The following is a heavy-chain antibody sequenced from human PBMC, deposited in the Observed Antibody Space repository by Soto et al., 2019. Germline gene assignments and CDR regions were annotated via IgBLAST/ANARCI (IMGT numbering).Heavy chain of an antibody. J-gene: IGHJ6*02. CDR3: ARRANRGLDV. CDR2: VIPPFNSA. Sequence: QVQLVQSGAEVRKPGSSVKVSCESSGGTFRRYAINWVRQAPGQGLEWMGGVIPPFNSAAYAKKFQGRVKITADTSTSTAYMELSSLRSEDTAVYYCARRANRGLDVWGQGTTVTVSS. V-gene: IGHV1-69*06. D-gene: IGHD2-8*01. CDR1: GGTFRRYA.